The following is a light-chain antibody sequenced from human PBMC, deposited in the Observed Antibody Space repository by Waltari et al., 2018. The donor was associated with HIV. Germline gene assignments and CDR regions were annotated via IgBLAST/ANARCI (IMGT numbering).Light chain of an antibody. Sequence: TQMPQSPSSRSAPFGAKVFITCRASQDISNNLAWYQQKPGTVPKLLIYAASTLQSGVPSRFSGSGSGTDVTLTIDSLQPEDIATYYCQKYNTAPYTFGQGTNLEI. J-gene: IGKJ2*01. CDR1: QDISNN. CDR3: QKYNTAPYT. CDR2: AAS. V-gene: IGKV1-27*01.